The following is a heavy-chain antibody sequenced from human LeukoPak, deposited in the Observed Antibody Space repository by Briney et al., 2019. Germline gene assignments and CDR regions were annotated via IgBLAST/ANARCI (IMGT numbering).Heavy chain of an antibody. CDR2: MNPNSGNT. CDR3: ARAPGAARYNWFDP. V-gene: IGHV1-8*01. Sequence: ASVKVSCKASGYTFTSYDINWVRQATGQGLEWMGWMNPNSGNTGYAQKFRGRVTMTRNTSISTACMELSSLRSEDTAVYYCARAPGAARYNWFDPWGQGTLVTVSS. D-gene: IGHD2-15*01. J-gene: IGHJ5*02. CDR1: GYTFTSYD.